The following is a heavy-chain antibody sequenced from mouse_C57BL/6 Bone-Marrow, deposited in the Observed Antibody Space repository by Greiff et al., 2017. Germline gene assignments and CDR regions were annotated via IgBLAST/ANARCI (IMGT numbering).Heavy chain of an antibody. CDR3: ARERGHYAMDY. D-gene: IGHD3-3*01. V-gene: IGHV2-6-7*01. J-gene: IGHJ4*01. Sequence: QVQLQQSGPGLVAPSQSLSITCTVSGFSLTGYGVNWVRQPPGKGLEWLGMIWGDGSTDYNSALKSRLSISKDNSKSQVFLKMNSLQTDDTARYYCARERGHYAMDYWGQGTSVTVSS. CDR2: IWGDGST. CDR1: GFSLTGYG.